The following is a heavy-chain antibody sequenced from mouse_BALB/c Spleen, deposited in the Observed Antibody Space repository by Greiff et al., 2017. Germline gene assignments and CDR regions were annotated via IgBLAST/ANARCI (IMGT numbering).Heavy chain of an antibody. V-gene: IGHV1S29*02. CDR2: IYPYNGGT. Sequence: VQLKESGPELVKPGASVKISCKASGYTFTDYNMHWVKQSHGKSLEWIGYIYPYNGGTGYNQKFKSKATLTVDNSSSTAYMELRSLTSEDSAVYYCARRDGYYAYFDVWGAGTTVTVSS. D-gene: IGHD2-3*01. J-gene: IGHJ1*01. CDR3: ARRDGYYAYFDV. CDR1: GYTFTDYN.